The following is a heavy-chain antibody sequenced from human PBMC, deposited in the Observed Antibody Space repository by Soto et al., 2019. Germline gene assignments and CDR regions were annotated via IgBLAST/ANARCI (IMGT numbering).Heavy chain of an antibody. D-gene: IGHD2-15*01. CDR1: GYSVSSSDYY. V-gene: IGHV4-39*01. CDR2: MLYSGLT. CDR3: APLSVSLSGPYGIHV. J-gene: IGHJ6*02. Sequence: SETLSLTCSVSGYSVSSSDYYWAWIRQPPGKGLEWIGSMLYSGLTYYNPSLKSRVTLSVDTSKNQFSVRLNSATASDTAVYYCAPLSVSLSGPYGIHVWGQGTTVTVS.